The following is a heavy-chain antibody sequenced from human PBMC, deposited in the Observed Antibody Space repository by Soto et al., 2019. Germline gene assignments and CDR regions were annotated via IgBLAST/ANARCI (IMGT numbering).Heavy chain of an antibody. V-gene: IGHV3-23*01. CDR3: AKPASMTIRDGFDH. D-gene: IGHD4-17*01. Sequence: EVQVLESGGGLVQPGGSLRLSCAASGFTFSSYAMSWVCQAPGQGLEWVSAISGSGSNPYYADSVKGRFSISRDNSKNTLYLQMNSLRAEDTALYYCAKPASMTIRDGFDHWGQGTLVTVSS. CDR2: ISGSGSNP. J-gene: IGHJ4*02. CDR1: GFTFSSYA.